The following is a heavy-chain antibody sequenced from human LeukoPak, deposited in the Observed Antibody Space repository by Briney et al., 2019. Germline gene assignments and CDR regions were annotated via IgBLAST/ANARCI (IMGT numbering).Heavy chain of an antibody. J-gene: IGHJ3*02. V-gene: IGHV3-23*01. CDR1: GFTFYNYA. CDR3: GRDPNGDYVGAFDM. D-gene: IGHD4-17*01. Sequence: GGSLRLSCAASGFTFYNYAMMWVRQAPGRGLEWVSAIRGSGGGTEYADSEKDRFTISRDNSKNTLYLQMNSLRVEDTAVYYCGRDPNGDYVGAFDMWGQGTVVTVSS. CDR2: IRGSGGGT.